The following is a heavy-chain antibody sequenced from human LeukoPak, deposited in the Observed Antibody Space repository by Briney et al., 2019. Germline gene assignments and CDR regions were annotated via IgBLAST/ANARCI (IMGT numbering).Heavy chain of an antibody. CDR2: IKKDGSEK. D-gene: IGHD6-19*01. CDR3: ARYTTAGYSSGWYGPSFDY. V-gene: IGHV3-7*01. Sequence: GGSLRLSCAASGFTFSSYWMNWVRQAPGKGLEWVANIKKDGSEKYYVDSVKGRFTISRDNAKNSLYLQMNSLRAEDTAVYYCARYTTAGYSSGWYGPSFDYWGQGTLVTVSS. J-gene: IGHJ4*02. CDR1: GFTFSSYW.